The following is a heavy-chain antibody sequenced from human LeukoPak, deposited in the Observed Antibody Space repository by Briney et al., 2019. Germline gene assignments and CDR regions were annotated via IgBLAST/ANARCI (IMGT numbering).Heavy chain of an antibody. CDR3: ARDICPYYYDSSGYLTSFDY. Sequence: SETLSLTCTVSGDSISRYYWGWIRQPPGKGLEWIGSIYYSGSTYYNPSLKSRVTISVDTSKNQFSLKLSSVTAADTAVYYCARDICPYYYDSSGYLTSFDYWGQGTLVTVSS. CDR1: GDSISRYY. CDR2: IYYSGST. V-gene: IGHV4-39*07. J-gene: IGHJ4*02. D-gene: IGHD3-22*01.